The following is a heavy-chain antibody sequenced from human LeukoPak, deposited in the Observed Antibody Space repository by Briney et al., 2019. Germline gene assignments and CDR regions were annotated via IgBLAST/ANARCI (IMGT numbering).Heavy chain of an antibody. CDR2: IYTSGST. D-gene: IGHD3-22*01. CDR3: ARSRWLSDPYFDY. CDR1: GGSISSYY. Sequence: ASETLSLTCTVSGGSISSYYWSWIRQPAGKGLEWIGRIYTSGSTNYNPSLKSRVTISVDKSKNKFSLKLSSVTAADTAVYYCARSRWLSDPYFDYWGQGTLVTVSS. V-gene: IGHV4-4*07. J-gene: IGHJ4*02.